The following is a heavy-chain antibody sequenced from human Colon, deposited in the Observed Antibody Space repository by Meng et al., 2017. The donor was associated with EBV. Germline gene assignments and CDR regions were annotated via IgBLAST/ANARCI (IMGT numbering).Heavy chain of an antibody. CDR1: GYTFSTYT. V-gene: IGHV7-4-1*02. J-gene: IGHJ5*02. CDR2: ISTNTGTP. CDR3: ARGGNFDP. Sequence: VQVVQSGSELQKTGASVKVSCKASGYTFSTYTINWVRQAHGRGLEWMGWISTNTGTPTYTQGFTGRFVFSLDTSVSTAYLQISSLKAEDTAVYYCARGGNFDPWGQGTLVTVSS. D-gene: IGHD2/OR15-2a*01.